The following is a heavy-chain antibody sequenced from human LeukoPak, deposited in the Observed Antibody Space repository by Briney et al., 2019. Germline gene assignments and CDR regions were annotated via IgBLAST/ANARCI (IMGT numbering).Heavy chain of an antibody. V-gene: IGHV4-34*01. CDR1: GGSFSGYY. CDR3: ARDSGQSYGDYMAFGP. Sequence: PSETLSLTCAVYGGSFSGYYWSWIRQPPGKGLEWIGEINHSGSTNYNPSLKSRVTISVDTSKNQFSLKLSSVTAADTAVYYCARDSGQSYGDYMAFGPWGQGTLVTVSS. J-gene: IGHJ5*02. CDR2: INHSGST. D-gene: IGHD4-17*01.